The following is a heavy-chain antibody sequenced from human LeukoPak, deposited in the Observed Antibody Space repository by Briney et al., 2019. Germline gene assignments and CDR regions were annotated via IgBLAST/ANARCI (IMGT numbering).Heavy chain of an antibody. CDR1: GFTFSTYS. Sequence: PGGSLRLSCAASGFTFSTYSMNWVRQAPGKGLEWVSSITGSSSYIYYADSVKGRFTFSRDNAKNSLYLQMNSLRAEDTAVYYCARGGHAYYDSSGYRYYFDYWGQGTLVTVSS. CDR2: ITGSSSYI. CDR3: ARGGHAYYDSSGYRYYFDY. J-gene: IGHJ4*02. V-gene: IGHV3-21*01. D-gene: IGHD3-22*01.